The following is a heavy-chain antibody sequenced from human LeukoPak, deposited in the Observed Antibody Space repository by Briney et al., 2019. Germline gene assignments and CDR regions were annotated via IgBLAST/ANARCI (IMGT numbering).Heavy chain of an antibody. Sequence: GGSLRLSCAASGFPFSSHGMSWVRQAPGKGLEWVSGIIGGGGSTYYADSVKGRFTISGDNSRNTLLLQMNSLRAEDTAVYYCAVDYYYYYMDVWGKGTTVTISS. CDR3: AVDYYYYYMDV. CDR2: IIGGGGST. J-gene: IGHJ6*03. CDR1: GFPFSSHG. V-gene: IGHV3-23*01.